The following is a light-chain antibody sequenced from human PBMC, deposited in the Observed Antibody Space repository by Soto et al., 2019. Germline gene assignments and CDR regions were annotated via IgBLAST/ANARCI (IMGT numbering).Light chain of an antibody. CDR2: GAS. V-gene: IGKV1-39*01. CDR1: QSISTY. J-gene: IGKJ1*01. CDR3: QQTYSTPHT. Sequence: DLPMTQSPSSLSASVGDRVTITCRASQSISTYLNWYQQKPGKAPKLLIYGASSLQSGVPSRFSGSGSGTDLTLTISSLQPEDFATYYCQQTYSTPHTFGQGTKVEIK.